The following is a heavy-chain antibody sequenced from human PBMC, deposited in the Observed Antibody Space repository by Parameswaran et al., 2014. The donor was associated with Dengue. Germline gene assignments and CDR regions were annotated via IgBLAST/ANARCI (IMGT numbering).Heavy chain of an antibody. CDR2: VFDSVST. D-gene: IGHD3-22*01. CDR1: GGSISSSSYY. J-gene: IGHJ5*02. CDR3: ASGTMVVPGSRFDP. Sequence: ASETLSLTCTVSGGSISSSSYYWGWIRQPPGKGLEWIGSVFDSVSTYYNPSLKSRATISVDTSKNQFSLKLRSVTASDTAIYYCASGTMVVPGSRFDPWGQGTLVTVSS. V-gene: IGHV4-39*01.